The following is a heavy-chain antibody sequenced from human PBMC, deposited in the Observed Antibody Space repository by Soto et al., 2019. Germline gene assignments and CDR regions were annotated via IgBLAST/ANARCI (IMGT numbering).Heavy chain of an antibody. CDR1: GFTFSSYW. CDR3: ARDGEIVVVPAAFGGSDY. D-gene: IGHD2-2*01. V-gene: IGHV3-7*01. J-gene: IGHJ4*02. CDR2: IKQDGSEK. Sequence: PVGSLRLSCAASGFTFSSYWMSWVRQAPGKGLEWVANIKQDGSEKYYVDSAKGRFTISRDNAKNSLYLQMNSLRAEDTAVYYCARDGEIVVVPAAFGGSDYWGQGTLVTVSS.